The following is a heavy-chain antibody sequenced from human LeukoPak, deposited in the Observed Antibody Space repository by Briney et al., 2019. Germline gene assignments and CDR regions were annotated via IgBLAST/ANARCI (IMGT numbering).Heavy chain of an antibody. CDR2: IYYSGST. Sequence: PSETLSLTCTVSGGSISSYYWSWIRQPPGKGLEWIGYIYYSGSTNYNPSLKSRVTISVDTSKNQFSLKLSSVTAADTAVYYCARSMVRGLTHPYSFDYWGQGTLVTVSS. J-gene: IGHJ4*02. CDR1: GGSISSYY. V-gene: IGHV4-59*08. CDR3: ARSMVRGLTHPYSFDY. D-gene: IGHD3-10*01.